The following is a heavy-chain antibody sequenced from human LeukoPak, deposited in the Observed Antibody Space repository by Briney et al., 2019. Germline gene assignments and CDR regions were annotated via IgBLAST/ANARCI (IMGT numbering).Heavy chain of an antibody. CDR1: GFTFSTYT. J-gene: IGHJ4*02. D-gene: IGHD4/OR15-4a*01. Sequence: GGSLRLSCVASGFTFSTYTFNWVRQAPGKGLEWLSYISSGGLTIFYADSVKGRFTISRDNTKNAIYLDMTNLRAEDTAVYYCARDFDYGDYIDFWGQGTLVALSS. CDR3: ARDFDYGDYIDF. V-gene: IGHV3-48*04. CDR2: ISSGGLTI.